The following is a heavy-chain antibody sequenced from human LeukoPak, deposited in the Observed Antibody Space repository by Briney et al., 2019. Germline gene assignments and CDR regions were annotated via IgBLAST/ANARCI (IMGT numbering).Heavy chain of an antibody. CDR3: AKDQGY. CDR1: GFTFNTYA. CDR2: VSGGGGTT. D-gene: IGHD6-13*01. J-gene: IGHJ4*02. V-gene: IGHV3-23*01. Sequence: GGSLRLSCAASGFTFNTYAMMWVRQAPGKGLEWVSSVSGGGGTTYYADSVKGRFTISRDNSKSTLYPQMNSLRAEDTAVYYCAKDQGYWGQGTLVTVSS.